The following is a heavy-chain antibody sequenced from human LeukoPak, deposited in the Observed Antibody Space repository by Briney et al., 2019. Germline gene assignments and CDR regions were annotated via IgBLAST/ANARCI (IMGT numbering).Heavy chain of an antibody. CDR3: ASDRGISYYYYYGMDV. Sequence: SETLSLTCTVSGGSISSSSYYWGWIRQPPGKGLEWIGSIYYSGSTYYNPSLKSRVTISVDTSKNQFSLKLTSVTAADTAVYYCASDRGISYYYYYGMDVWGQGTTVTVSS. D-gene: IGHD3-3*02. V-gene: IGHV4-39*07. CDR1: GGSISSSSYY. J-gene: IGHJ6*02. CDR2: IYYSGST.